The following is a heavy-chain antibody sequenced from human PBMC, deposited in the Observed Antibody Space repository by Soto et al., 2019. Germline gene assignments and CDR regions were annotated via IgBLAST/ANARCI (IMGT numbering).Heavy chain of an antibody. D-gene: IGHD3-9*01. V-gene: IGHV4-30-2*01. Sequence: QLQLQESGSGLVKPSQTLSLTCTVSGGSITSGNSYSWSWIRQPPGKGLEWIGSISRSGSTSYNPSLKGRVTMSVDKSKNQFSLNLSSVTAADMAVYYCARAVAPYFGTWFDPWGQGTLVIVSS. CDR1: GGSITSGNSYS. CDR2: ISRSGST. J-gene: IGHJ5*02. CDR3: ARAVAPYFGTWFDP.